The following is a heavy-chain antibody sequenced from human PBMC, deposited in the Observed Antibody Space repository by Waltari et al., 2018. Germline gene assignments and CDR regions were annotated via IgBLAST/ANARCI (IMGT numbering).Heavy chain of an antibody. CDR2: IYYSGST. J-gene: IGHJ4*02. V-gene: IGHV4-59*11. CDR1: GGSISSHY. Sequence: QVQLQESGPGLVKPSETLSLTCTVSGGSISSHYWSWIRQPPGKGLEWIWYIYYSGSTNYNPSLKSRVTISVDTSKNQFSLKLSSVTAADTAVYYCARDPYLAYWGQGTLVTVSS. CDR3: ARDPYLAY.